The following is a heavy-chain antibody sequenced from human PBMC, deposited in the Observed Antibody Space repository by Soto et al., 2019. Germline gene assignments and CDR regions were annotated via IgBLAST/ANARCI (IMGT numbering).Heavy chain of an antibody. CDR2: ISAYNGNT. CDR1: GYTFTSYG. D-gene: IGHD2-2*01. CDR3: ARVSWQYQLLPFDY. V-gene: IGHV1-18*01. Sequence: ASVKVSCKASGYTFTSYGISWVRQAPGQGLEWMGWISAYNGNTNYAQKLQGRVTMTTDTSTSTAYMELRSLRSDDTAVYYCARVSWQYQLLPFDYWGQGTLVTVSS. J-gene: IGHJ4*02.